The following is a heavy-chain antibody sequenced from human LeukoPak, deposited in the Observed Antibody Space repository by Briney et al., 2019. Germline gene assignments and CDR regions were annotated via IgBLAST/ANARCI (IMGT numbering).Heavy chain of an antibody. CDR1: GGSISSYY. CDR3: VRLSVVSPHRYFDL. J-gene: IGHJ2*01. CDR2: IFFSGST. V-gene: IGHV4-59*08. D-gene: IGHD4-23*01. Sequence: SETLSLTCTVSGGSISSYYWSWIRQPPWKGLEWIGYIFFSGSTNYNPSLKSRVTISVDTSKNQFSLKLTSVTAADTAVYYCVRLSVVSPHRYFDLWGRGTLVTVSS.